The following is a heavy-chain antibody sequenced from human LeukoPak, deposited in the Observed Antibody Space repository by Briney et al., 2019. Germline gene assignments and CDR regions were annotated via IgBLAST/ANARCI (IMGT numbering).Heavy chain of an antibody. D-gene: IGHD4-17*01. CDR2: INPNSGGT. Sequence: ASVKVSCKTSGYTFTGYYMHWVRQTPGQGLEWMGWINPNSGGTNYAQKFQGRVTMTRDMSISTAYMELSRLRSDDTAVYYCARPLTTGRGRDAFDIWGQGTMVTVSS. CDR1: GYTFTGYY. J-gene: IGHJ3*02. CDR3: ARPLTTGRGRDAFDI. V-gene: IGHV1-2*02.